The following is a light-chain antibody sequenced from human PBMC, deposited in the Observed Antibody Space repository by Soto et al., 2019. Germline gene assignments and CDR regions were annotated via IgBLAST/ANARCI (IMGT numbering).Light chain of an antibody. V-gene: IGKV2-30*02. Sequence: DVVITHSALSLPVTLIHPASISCRPSQSLVHSDGNTYLNWFQQRPGQSPRRLIYKVSNRDSGVPSRFSGSGSGTDFSLTISSLQPEDFATYYCQQANSFPHTFGGGTKVDIK. J-gene: IGKJ4*01. CDR1: QSLVHSDGNTY. CDR3: QQANSFPHT. CDR2: KVS.